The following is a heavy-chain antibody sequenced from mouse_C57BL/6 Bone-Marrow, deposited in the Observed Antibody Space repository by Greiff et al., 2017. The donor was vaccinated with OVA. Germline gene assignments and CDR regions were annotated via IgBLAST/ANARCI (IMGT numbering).Heavy chain of an antibody. D-gene: IGHD1-1*01. Sequence: VQLQESDAELVKPGASVKISCKASGYTFTDHTIHWMKQRPEQGLEWIGYIYPRDGSTKYNEKFKGKATLTADKSSSTAYMQLNSLTSEDSAVYFCARPPYYGSSFYFDYWGQGTTLTVSS. CDR2: IYPRDGST. CDR1: GYTFTDHT. CDR3: ARPPYYGSSFYFDY. V-gene: IGHV1-78*01. J-gene: IGHJ2*01.